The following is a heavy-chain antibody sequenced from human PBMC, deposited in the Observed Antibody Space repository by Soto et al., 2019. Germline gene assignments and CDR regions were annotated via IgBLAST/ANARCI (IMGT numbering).Heavy chain of an antibody. D-gene: IGHD3-3*01. Sequence: SETLSLTCAVSGGSISSGTWLSWVRQPPGRGLEWIGEIYHSGSPNYNPSLKSRVTMSVDKSKNLFSLRLSSMTAADRGVYYCARGVDSWSGYLFWGQGTPVTVSS. CDR1: GGSISSGTW. J-gene: IGHJ4*02. CDR3: ARGVDSWSGYLF. V-gene: IGHV4-4*02. CDR2: IYHSGSP.